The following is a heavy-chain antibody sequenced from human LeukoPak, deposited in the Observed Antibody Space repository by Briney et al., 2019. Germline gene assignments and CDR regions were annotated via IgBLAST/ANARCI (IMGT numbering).Heavy chain of an antibody. D-gene: IGHD5-24*01. Sequence: GGSLRLSCAASGFTFNNYGMHWVRQAPGKGLEWVAVISSDGTQKYYADSVKGRVSISRDDFKKTVYLQMNSLRGEDTAVYYCAKSLGGYNTGDYYYYGMDVWGQGTTVSVSS. V-gene: IGHV3-30*18. CDR1: GFTFNNYG. CDR2: ISSDGTQK. J-gene: IGHJ6*02. CDR3: AKSLGGYNTGDYYYYGMDV.